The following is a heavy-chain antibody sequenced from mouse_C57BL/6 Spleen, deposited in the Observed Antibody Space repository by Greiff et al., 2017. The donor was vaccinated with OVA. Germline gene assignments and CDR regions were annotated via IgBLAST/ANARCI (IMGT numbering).Heavy chain of an antibody. J-gene: IGHJ2*01. CDR3: TRRGLYYGSSYDYFDY. CDR2: IYPGNSDT. Sequence: EVQLQQSGTVLARPGASVKMSCKTSGYTFTSYWMHWVKQRPGQGLEWIGAIYPGNSDTSYNQKFKGKAKLTAVTSASTAYMELSSLTNEDSAVYYCTRRGLYYGSSYDYFDYWGQGTTLTVSS. V-gene: IGHV1-5*01. D-gene: IGHD1-1*01. CDR1: GYTFTSYW.